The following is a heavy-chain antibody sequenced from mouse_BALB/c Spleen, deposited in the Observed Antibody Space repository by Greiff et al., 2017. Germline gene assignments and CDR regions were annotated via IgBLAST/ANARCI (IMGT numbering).Heavy chain of an antibody. CDR3: ARGYYYGSSYAMDY. Sequence: VQLQQSGAELVKPGASVKLSCTASGFNIKDTYMHWVKQRPEQGLEWIGRIDPANGNTKYDPKFQGKATITADTSSNTAYLQLSSLTSEDTAVYYCARGYYYGSSYAMDYWGQGTSVTVSS. J-gene: IGHJ4*01. CDR1: GFNIKDTY. D-gene: IGHD1-1*01. CDR2: IDPANGNT. V-gene: IGHV14-3*02.